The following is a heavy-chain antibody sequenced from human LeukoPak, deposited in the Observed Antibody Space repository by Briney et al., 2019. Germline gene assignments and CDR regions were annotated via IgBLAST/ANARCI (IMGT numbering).Heavy chain of an antibody. Sequence: PGGSLRLSCAASGFTFSSYSMNWVRQAPGKGLEWVSFISSSSSYIYYADSVKGRFTISRDNAKNSLYLQMNSLRAEDTAVYYCARPTEMTTIGGSCFDCWGQGTLVTVSS. CDR2: ISSSSSYI. D-gene: IGHD5-24*01. V-gene: IGHV3-21*01. J-gene: IGHJ4*02. CDR1: GFTFSSYS. CDR3: ARPTEMTTIGGSCFDC.